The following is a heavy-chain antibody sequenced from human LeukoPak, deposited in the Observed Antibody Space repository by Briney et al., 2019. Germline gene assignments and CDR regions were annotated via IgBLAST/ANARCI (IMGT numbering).Heavy chain of an antibody. D-gene: IGHD5-18*01. J-gene: IGHJ6*03. V-gene: IGHV1-69*05. Sequence: SVKVSCKASGGTFSSYAISWVRQAPGQGLEWMGRIIPIFGTANYAQKFQGRVTITTDESTSTAYMELSSLRSEGTAVYYCARAGGRYSYGYYYYYMDVWGKGTTVTVSS. CDR2: IIPIFGTA. CDR3: ARAGGRYSYGYYYYYMDV. CDR1: GGTFSSYA.